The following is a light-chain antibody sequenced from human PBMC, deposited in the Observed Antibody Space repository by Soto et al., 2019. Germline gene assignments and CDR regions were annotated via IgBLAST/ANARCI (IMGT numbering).Light chain of an antibody. J-gene: IGKJ5*01. Sequence: EIVLTQSPGTLSLSPGERATLSCRASQSVSSNYLAWYQQKPGQTPRLLIYDGSNRATGIPARFSGSGSGTDHTLTISSLEPEDSAVYYCQQRSNWPITFGQGTRLEIK. CDR1: QSVSSNY. CDR2: DGS. V-gene: IGKV3D-20*02. CDR3: QQRSNWPIT.